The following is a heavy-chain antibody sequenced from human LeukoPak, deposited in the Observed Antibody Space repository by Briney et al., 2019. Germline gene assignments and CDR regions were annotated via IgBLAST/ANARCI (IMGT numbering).Heavy chain of an antibody. CDR2: IGSTI. V-gene: IGHV3-11*04. CDR3: AIDRGIVGTTGYYYMDV. D-gene: IGHD1-26*01. Sequence: GGSLRLSCVASGFSFSDYYMSWIRQAPGKGLEWVSYIGSTIYYADSVKGRFTISRDNAKNSLYLQMNSLRAEDTAVYYCAIDRGIVGTTGYYYMDVWGKGTTVTVSS. CDR1: GFSFSDYY. J-gene: IGHJ6*03.